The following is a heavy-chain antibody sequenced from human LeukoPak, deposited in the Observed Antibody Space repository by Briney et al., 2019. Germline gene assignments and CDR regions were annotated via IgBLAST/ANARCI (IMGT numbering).Heavy chain of an antibody. Sequence: SETLSLTCTVSGGSISSYYWSWIRQPPGKGLEWIGYIYYSGSTNYNPSLKSRVTISVDTSKNQFSLKLSSVTAADTAVYYCARWSIAVAGKGFDYWGQGTLVTVSS. V-gene: IGHV4-59*01. CDR1: GGSISSYY. CDR3: ARWSIAVAGKGFDY. D-gene: IGHD6-19*01. CDR2: IYYSGST. J-gene: IGHJ4*02.